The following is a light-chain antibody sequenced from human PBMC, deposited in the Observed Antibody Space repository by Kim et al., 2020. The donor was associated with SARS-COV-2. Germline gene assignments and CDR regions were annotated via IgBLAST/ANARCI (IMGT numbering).Light chain of an antibody. Sequence: SVSQGQTASITCSGDRLGNKYGCWYQQKSGQSPVLVIYQDSQRPSGIPERFSGSNSGNTVTLTISGTQAMDEADYYCQAWDNITVVFGGGTQLTVL. CDR1: RLGNKY. CDR2: QDS. V-gene: IGLV3-1*01. J-gene: IGLJ3*02. CDR3: QAWDNITVV.